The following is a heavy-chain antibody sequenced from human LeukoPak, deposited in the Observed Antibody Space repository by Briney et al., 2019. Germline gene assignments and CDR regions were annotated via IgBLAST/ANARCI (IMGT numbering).Heavy chain of an antibody. D-gene: IGHD2-15*01. CDR3: AKDPPARYSGMDV. Sequence: GGSLRLSCAASGFTFSSYAMTWVRQAPGKGLEWVSSISGSGGTTYYADSVKGRFTISRDNSKNTLYLQMHSLRAEDTAVYYCAKDPPARYSGMDVWGQGTTVTVSS. CDR2: ISGSGGTT. CDR1: GFTFSSYA. J-gene: IGHJ6*02. V-gene: IGHV3-23*01.